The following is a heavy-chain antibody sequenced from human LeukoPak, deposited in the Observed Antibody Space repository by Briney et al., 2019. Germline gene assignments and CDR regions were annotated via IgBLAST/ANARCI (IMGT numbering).Heavy chain of an antibody. D-gene: IGHD3-10*01. Sequence: PGGSLRLSCAASGFTFSSYSMNWVRQAPGKGLEWVSSISSSSSYIYYADSVKGRFTIPRDNAKNSLYLQMNSLRAEDTAVYYCARAGTGANYYGSGSFAYGMDVWGQGTTVTVSS. CDR3: ARAGTGANYYGSGSFAYGMDV. J-gene: IGHJ6*02. CDR2: ISSSSSYI. CDR1: GFTFSSYS. V-gene: IGHV3-21*01.